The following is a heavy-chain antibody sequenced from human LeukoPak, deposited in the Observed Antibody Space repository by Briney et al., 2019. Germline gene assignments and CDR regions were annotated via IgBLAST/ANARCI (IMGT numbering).Heavy chain of an antibody. Sequence: PGGSLRLSCAASGFTFSSYEMNWVRQAPGKGLEWVSYISSSGSTIYDADSVKGRFTISRDNAKNSLYLQMNSLRAEGTAVYYCARAPYDILTGYSGYFDYWGQGTLVTVSS. CDR3: ARAPYDILTGYSGYFDY. CDR2: ISSSGSTI. V-gene: IGHV3-48*03. CDR1: GFTFSSYE. J-gene: IGHJ4*02. D-gene: IGHD3-9*01.